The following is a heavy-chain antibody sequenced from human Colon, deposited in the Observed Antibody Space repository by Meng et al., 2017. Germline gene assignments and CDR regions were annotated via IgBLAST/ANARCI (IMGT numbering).Heavy chain of an antibody. CDR3: VASTSY. J-gene: IGHJ4*02. D-gene: IGHD2-2*01. CDR1: GFTFSAFW. CDR2: MNGDGSIT. Sequence: EVQLVESGGGLIQPGGSLRLSCAASGFTFSAFWMHWVRQAPGKGLVWVSRMNGDGSITTDADSVKGRFTVSRDNAKNTLYLQMNSLRAEDTAVYYCVASTSYWGQGTLVTVSS. V-gene: IGHV3-74*01.